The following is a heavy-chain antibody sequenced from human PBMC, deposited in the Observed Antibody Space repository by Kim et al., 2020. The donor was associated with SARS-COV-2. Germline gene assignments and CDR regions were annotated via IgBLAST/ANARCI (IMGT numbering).Heavy chain of an antibody. Sequence: SETLSLTCTVSGGSISSYYWSWIRQPPGKGLEWIGYIYYSGSTNYNPSLKSRVTISVDTSKNQFSLKLSSVTAAGTAVYYCARHGPGYSSGWYPNSLYYGMDGWGQGTTVTVSS. V-gene: IGHV4-59*08. CDR3: ARHGPGYSSGWYPNSLYYGMDG. D-gene: IGHD6-19*01. J-gene: IGHJ6*02. CDR1: GGSISSYY. CDR2: IYYSGST.